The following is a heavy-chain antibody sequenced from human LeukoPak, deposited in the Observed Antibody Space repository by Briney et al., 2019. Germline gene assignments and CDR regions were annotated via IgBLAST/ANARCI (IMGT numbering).Heavy chain of an antibody. D-gene: IGHD2-15*01. CDR3: ARSYCSGGSCYPSYFDY. V-gene: IGHV5-51*01. J-gene: IGHJ4*02. CDR1: GYSFTSYW. CDR2: IYPGDSDT. Sequence: GESLKISCKGSGYSFTSYWIGWVRQMPGKGLEWMEIIYPGDSDTRYSPSFQGQVTISADKSISTAYLQWSSLKASDTAMYYCARSYCSGGSCYPSYFDYWGQGTLVTVSS.